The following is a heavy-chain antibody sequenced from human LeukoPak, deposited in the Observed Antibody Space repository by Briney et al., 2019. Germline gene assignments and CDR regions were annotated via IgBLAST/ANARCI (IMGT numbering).Heavy chain of an antibody. J-gene: IGHJ4*02. CDR2: INPNSGGT. CDR3: ARDRITMVRGVTSTSDY. V-gene: IGHV1-2*02. Sequence: GDSVKVSCKASGYTFTGYYMHWVRQAPGQGLEWMGWINPNSGGTNYAQKFQGRVTMTRDTSISTAYMELSRLRSDDTAVYYCARDRITMVRGVTSTSDYWGQGTLVTVSS. D-gene: IGHD3-10*01. CDR1: GYTFTGYY.